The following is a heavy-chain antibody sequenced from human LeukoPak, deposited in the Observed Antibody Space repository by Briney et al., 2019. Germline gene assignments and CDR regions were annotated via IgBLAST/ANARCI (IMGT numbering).Heavy chain of an antibody. CDR1: GFTFSSYE. CDR2: ISSSGSTI. CDR3: ARVGFYYDSSGYYY. J-gene: IGHJ4*02. D-gene: IGHD3-22*01. V-gene: IGHV3-48*03. Sequence: PGGSLRLSCAASGFTFSSYEMNWVRQAPGKGLEWVSYISSSGSTIYYADSVKGRFTISRDNAKNSLYLQMNSLRAEDTAVYYCARVGFYYDSSGYYYWGQGTLVTVSS.